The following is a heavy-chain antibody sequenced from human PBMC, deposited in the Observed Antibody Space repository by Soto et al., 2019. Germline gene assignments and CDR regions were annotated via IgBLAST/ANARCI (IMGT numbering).Heavy chain of an antibody. CDR2: ISYDGSNK. J-gene: IGHJ3*02. CDR1: GFTFSSYG. V-gene: IGHV3-30*18. D-gene: IGHD6-19*01. Sequence: QVQLVESGGGVVQPGRSLRLSCAASGFTFSSYGMHWVRQAPGKGLEWVAVISYDGSNKYYADSVKGRFTISRDNSKNTLYLQMNSLRDEDTAVYYCAKEWAVEDACDIWGQGTMVTVSS. CDR3: AKEWAVEDACDI.